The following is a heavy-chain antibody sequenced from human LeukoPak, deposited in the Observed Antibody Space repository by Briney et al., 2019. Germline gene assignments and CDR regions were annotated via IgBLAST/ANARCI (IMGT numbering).Heavy chain of an antibody. V-gene: IGHV4-59*08. CDR1: RGSISGYY. Sequence: SPSETLSLTCTVSRGSISGYYWSWIRQPPGKGLEWIGYIYYSGSTNYNPSLKSRVTISVDTSKNQFSLKLSSVTAADTAVYYCARQPRGSQWLVSYFDYWGQGTLVTVSS. D-gene: IGHD6-19*01. J-gene: IGHJ4*02. CDR2: IYYSGST. CDR3: ARQPRGSQWLVSYFDY.